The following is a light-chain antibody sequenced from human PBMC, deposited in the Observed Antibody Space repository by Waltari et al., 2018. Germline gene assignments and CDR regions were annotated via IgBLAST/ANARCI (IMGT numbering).Light chain of an antibody. Sequence: DIRMTQSPSSLSASVGDSVTITCQARQDISNHLNWYQQKPGAAPKLLIFDSSNLETGVPSGCRGGGFGTHFTFIISGLQPEDIATYYCQQYESLPLTFGGGTKVEIK. J-gene: IGKJ4*01. CDR3: QQYESLPLT. V-gene: IGKV1-33*01. CDR1: QDISNH. CDR2: DSS.